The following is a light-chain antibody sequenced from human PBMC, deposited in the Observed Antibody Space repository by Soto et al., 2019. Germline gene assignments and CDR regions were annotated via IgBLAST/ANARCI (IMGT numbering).Light chain of an antibody. CDR2: RNN. V-gene: IGLV1-47*01. CDR1: SSNIGSNY. CDR3: AAWDDSLSAWV. Sequence: QPVLTQPPSASGTPGQRVTISCSGSSSNIGSNYVYWYQQLPGTAPKLLIYRNNQRPSGVTDRFSGSKSGTSASLAISGLRSEDEADYYCAAWDDSLSAWVFGGGTKLTVL. J-gene: IGLJ3*02.